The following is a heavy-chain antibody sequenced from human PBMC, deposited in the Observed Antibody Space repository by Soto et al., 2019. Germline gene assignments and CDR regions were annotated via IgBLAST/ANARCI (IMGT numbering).Heavy chain of an antibody. J-gene: IGHJ4*02. CDR3: ASVDTAMRYFDY. V-gene: IGHV4-59*01. CDR1: GGSISSYY. D-gene: IGHD5-18*01. Sequence: PSETLSLTCTVSGGSISSYYWSWIRQPPGKGLEWIGYIYYSGSTNYNPSLKSRVTISVDTSKNQFSLKLSSVTAADTAVYYCASVDTAMRYFDYWGQGTMVTVYS. CDR2: IYYSGST.